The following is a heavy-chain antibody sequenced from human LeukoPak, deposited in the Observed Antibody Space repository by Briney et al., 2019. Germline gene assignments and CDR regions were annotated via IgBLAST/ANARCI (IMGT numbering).Heavy chain of an antibody. V-gene: IGHV3-30-3*01. D-gene: IGHD3-3*01. Sequence: GGSLRLSCAASGFTFSSYAMHWVRQPPGKGLGGGAVISYDGSNKYYADSVKGRFTISRDNSKNTLYLQMNSLRAEDTAVYYCAKNTIFGARGFDYWGQGTLVTVSS. CDR1: GFTFSSYA. CDR3: AKNTIFGARGFDY. CDR2: ISYDGSNK. J-gene: IGHJ4*02.